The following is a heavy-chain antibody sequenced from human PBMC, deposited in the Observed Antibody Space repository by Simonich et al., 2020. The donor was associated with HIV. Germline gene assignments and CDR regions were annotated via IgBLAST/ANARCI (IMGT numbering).Heavy chain of an antibody. J-gene: IGHJ4*02. Sequence: QVQLQQWGAGLLKPSENLSLTCAVYGGSLSVYYWSWIRQPTGKGLEWIGEINHSGSTNYNPSLKSRVTISVDTSKNQFSLKLSSVTAADTAVYYCARRHPTTVTTPYFDYWGQGTLVTVSS. V-gene: IGHV4-34*01. CDR3: ARRHPTTVTTPYFDY. D-gene: IGHD4-17*01. CDR2: INHSGST. CDR1: GGSLSVYY.